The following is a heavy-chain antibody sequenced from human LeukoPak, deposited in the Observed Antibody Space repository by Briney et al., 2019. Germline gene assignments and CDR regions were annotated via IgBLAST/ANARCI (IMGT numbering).Heavy chain of an antibody. CDR1: GFIFSDYA. Sequence: GGSLRLSCAASGFIFSDYAMSWVRQAPGKGLEWVSVVSGPGHDTYYADSVKGRFTISRDNSKNTLYLEINSPRAEDTAVYYCAEDQFARNGVYDAMDVWGQGKMVTVSS. V-gene: IGHV3-23*01. J-gene: IGHJ3*01. CDR3: AEDQFARNGVYDAMDV. CDR2: VSGPGHDT. D-gene: IGHD2-8*01.